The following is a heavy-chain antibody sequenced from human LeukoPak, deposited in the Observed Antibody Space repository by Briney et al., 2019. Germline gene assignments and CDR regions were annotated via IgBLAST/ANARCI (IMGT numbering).Heavy chain of an antibody. Sequence: PGGSLRLSCAASGFTFSSFAMHWVRQAPGKGLEWVTVISYGGSNKYYADSVKGRLTISRDDSKNTLYLQMNSLRVEDTAVYYCARVFWSYSSSWYDLDYWGQGTLVTVSS. D-gene: IGHD6-13*01. CDR2: ISYGGSNK. CDR3: ARVFWSYSSSWYDLDY. J-gene: IGHJ4*02. CDR1: GFTFSSFA. V-gene: IGHV3-30-3*01.